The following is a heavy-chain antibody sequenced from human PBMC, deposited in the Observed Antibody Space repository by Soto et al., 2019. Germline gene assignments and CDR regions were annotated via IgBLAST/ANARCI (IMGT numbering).Heavy chain of an antibody. CDR3: ARGPGAAQGIAEVGYDH. D-gene: IGHD6-13*01. J-gene: IGHJ4*02. CDR2: INHSGST. Sequence: QVQLQQWGAGLLKPSETLSLTCAVYGGSFSGYYWSWIRQPPGKGLEWIGEINHSGSTNYNPSLKRRVTITVGITKNQFPLKLGSVTAADTAVYYFARGPGAAQGIAEVGYDHWGQGTLVSVSP. CDR1: GGSFSGYY. V-gene: IGHV4-34*01.